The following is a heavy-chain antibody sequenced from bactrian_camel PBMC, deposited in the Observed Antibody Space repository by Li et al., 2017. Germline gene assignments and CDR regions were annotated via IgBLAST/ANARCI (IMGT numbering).Heavy chain of an antibody. CDR2: IESDGSA. Sequence: DVQLVESGGGSAQVGGSLSVSCAASAYTPCTYDMSWYRQVPGKEREFVSTIESDGSARYADSVKGRFTISQDNAKNTVYLQVNSLKPEDTAMYFCATWFECTDWGQGTQVTVS. D-gene: IGHD1*01. CDR3: ATWFECTD. J-gene: IGHJ4*01. CDR1: AYTPCTYD. V-gene: IGHV3S10*01.